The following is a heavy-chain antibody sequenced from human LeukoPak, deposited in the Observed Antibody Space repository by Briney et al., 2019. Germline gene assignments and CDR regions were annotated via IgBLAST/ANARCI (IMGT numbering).Heavy chain of an antibody. Sequence: PSETLSLTCTVSGESISGFYWNWIRQPPGKGLEWLGYIYYSESTNYNPSLKSRVTVSIDTSKNQFSLKLSSVTAADTAVYYCARNRGSTVITDHYYYYYMDVWGKGTTVTVSS. CDR3: ARNRGSTVITDHYYYYYMDV. CDR1: GESISGFY. J-gene: IGHJ6*03. CDR2: IYYSEST. V-gene: IGHV4-59*08. D-gene: IGHD4-11*01.